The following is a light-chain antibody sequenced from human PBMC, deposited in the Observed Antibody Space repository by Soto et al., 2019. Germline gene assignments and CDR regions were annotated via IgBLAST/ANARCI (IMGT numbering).Light chain of an antibody. CDR3: QQYGSSLSIT. Sequence: IVLPHPPATLSLPRGSRATISFRASQRGSSSYLAWYQQKPGQAPRLLIYGAASRATGMPDRFSGSGSGTDFTLTISRLEPEDFAVYYCQQYGSSLSITFGQGTRLEIK. CDR1: QRGSSSY. J-gene: IGKJ5*01. CDR2: GAA. V-gene: IGKV3-20*01.